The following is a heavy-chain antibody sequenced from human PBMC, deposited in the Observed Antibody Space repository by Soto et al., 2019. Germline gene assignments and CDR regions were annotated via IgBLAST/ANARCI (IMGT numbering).Heavy chain of an antibody. D-gene: IGHD1-26*01. V-gene: IGHV3-33*01. J-gene: IGHJ4*02. CDR3: EREGVGGSVYFGYFDY. CDR2: IRYDGSNT. CDR1: GIIFTGFG. Sequence: PGGSLRLSCAASGIIFTGFGMHWVRQAPGKGLEWVAVIRYDGSNTYYADSVKGRFTISRDNSKNTLYLQMNSLRAEDTAVYYCEREGVGGSVYFGYFDYWGQGALVTRSS.